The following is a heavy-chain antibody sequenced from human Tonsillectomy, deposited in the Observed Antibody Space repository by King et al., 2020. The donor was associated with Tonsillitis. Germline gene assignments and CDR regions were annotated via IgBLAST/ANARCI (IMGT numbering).Heavy chain of an antibody. J-gene: IGHJ6*02. D-gene: IGHD6-13*01. CDR3: AKEKGRAAGHPTFGLDV. V-gene: IGHV3-43D*03. Sequence: VQLVESGGVVVQPGGSLRLSCAASGFTFDDYAMHWVRQAPGKGLEWVSLISWDGGSTYYADSVKGRFTISRDNSKNSLYLQMNSLRAEDTALYYCAKEKGRAAGHPTFGLDVWGQGTTVPVSS. CDR1: GFTFDDYA. CDR2: ISWDGGST.